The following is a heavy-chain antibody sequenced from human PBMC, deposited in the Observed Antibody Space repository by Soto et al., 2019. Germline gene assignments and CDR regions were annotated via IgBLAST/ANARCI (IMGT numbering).Heavy chain of an antibody. V-gene: IGHV4-31*03. D-gene: IGHD2-2*01. Sequence: QVQLQESGPGLVKPSQTLSLTCTLSGGSISSGGYYWSWILQLPGKGLEWIGYIHYSGSTYYNPSLKSRLIISVDTSKNQFSLKLTSVTAADTAVYYCARGYHEEGPFDYWGQGTLVTVSS. CDR2: IHYSGST. CDR3: ARGYHEEGPFDY. CDR1: GGSISSGGYY. J-gene: IGHJ4*02.